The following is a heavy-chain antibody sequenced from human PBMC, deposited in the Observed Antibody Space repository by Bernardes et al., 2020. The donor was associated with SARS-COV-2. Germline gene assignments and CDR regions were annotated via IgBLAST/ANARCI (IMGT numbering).Heavy chain of an antibody. J-gene: IGHJ4*02. Sequence: SLKVACKASGGTFSSYAIGWVRQTPGQGLEWMGGIIPIFGTANYAQKFQGRVTITADESTSTAYMELSSLRSEDTAVYYCARGINSYGDYWGQGTLVTVSS. CDR2: IIPIFGTA. D-gene: IGHD5-18*01. V-gene: IGHV1-69*13. CDR3: ARGINSYGDY. CDR1: GGTFSSYA.